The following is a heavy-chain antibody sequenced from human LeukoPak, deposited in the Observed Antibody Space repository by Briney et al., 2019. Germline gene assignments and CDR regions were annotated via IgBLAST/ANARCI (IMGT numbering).Heavy chain of an antibody. D-gene: IGHD5-18*01. CDR2: IKSNTDGETT. Sequence: PGGSLRLSCAGSGVTFSNTWMNWVRQAPGKGLEWVGRIKSNTDGETTDYAAPVKGRFTISRDDSKNTLYLQMNSLKTEDTAVYYCTTESDTAMVFDYWGQGTLVTVSS. J-gene: IGHJ4*02. CDR3: TTESDTAMVFDY. V-gene: IGHV3-15*07. CDR1: GVTFSNTW.